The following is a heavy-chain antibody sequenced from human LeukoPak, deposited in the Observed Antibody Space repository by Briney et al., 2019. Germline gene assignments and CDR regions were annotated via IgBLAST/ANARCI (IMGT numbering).Heavy chain of an antibody. Sequence: SETLSLTCTVSGGSISSGGYYWSWIRQHPGKGLEWIGYIYYSGSTYYNPSLKGRVTISVDTSKNQFSLKLSSVTAADTAVYYCARVDYDILTGYSSFDYWGQGTLATVSS. V-gene: IGHV4-31*03. CDR1: GGSISSGGYY. CDR3: ARVDYDILTGYSSFDY. CDR2: IYYSGST. J-gene: IGHJ4*02. D-gene: IGHD3-9*01.